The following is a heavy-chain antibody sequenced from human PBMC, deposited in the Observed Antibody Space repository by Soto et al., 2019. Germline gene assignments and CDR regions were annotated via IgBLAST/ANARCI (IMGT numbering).Heavy chain of an antibody. CDR1: GGSINTFY. CDR2: IFSSGST. CDR3: AREGSYSAYNFSHGIQLWSFDF. Sequence: LTCPVSGGSINTFYWSWVRQPAGKGLEWIGRIFSSGSTSFNPSLESRVAMSVDTSKNHFSLNLSSVTAADMAVYYCAREGSYSAYNFSHGIQLWSFDFWGQGALVTVSS. V-gene: IGHV4-4*07. D-gene: IGHD5-12*01. J-gene: IGHJ4*02.